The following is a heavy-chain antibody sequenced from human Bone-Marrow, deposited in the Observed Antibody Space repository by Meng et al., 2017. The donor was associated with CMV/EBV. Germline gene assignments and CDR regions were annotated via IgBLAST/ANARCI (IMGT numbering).Heavy chain of an antibody. D-gene: IGHD1-14*01. CDR2: ISSSSRYK. Sequence: GESLKISRAASGFSLDNFAMSWVRRQAPGKGLEWVSSISSSSRYKYYADSVKGRFTISRDNAKNSLYLQLDSLRVEDTAVYYCATNQKNPDDYWGQGTLVTVSS. CDR3: ATNQKNPDDY. J-gene: IGHJ4*02. V-gene: IGHV3-21*06. CDR1: GFSLDNFA.